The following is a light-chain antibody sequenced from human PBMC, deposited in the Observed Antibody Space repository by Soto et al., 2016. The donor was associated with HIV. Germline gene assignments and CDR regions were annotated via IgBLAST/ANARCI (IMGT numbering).Light chain of an antibody. CDR2: GKN. CDR1: SLRSYY. Sequence: SYELTQDPAVSVALGQTVRITCQGDSLRSYYASWYQQKPGQAPILVMYGKNNRPSGIPDRFSGSSSGNTGSLTITGTQAEDEADYYCNSRDSSGNQWVFGGGTKLTV. J-gene: IGLJ3*02. V-gene: IGLV3-19*01. CDR3: NSRDSSGNQWV.